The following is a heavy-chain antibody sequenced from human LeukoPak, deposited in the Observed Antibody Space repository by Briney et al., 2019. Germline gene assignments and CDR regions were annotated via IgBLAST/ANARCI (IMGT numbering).Heavy chain of an antibody. J-gene: IGHJ4*02. D-gene: IGHD1-7*01. CDR3: ARYNWNYYFDY. Sequence: GGSLRLSCAASGFTFSSYWMNWVRQAPGKGLKWVANIKQDGSEKYYVDPVKGRFTISRDNAKNSLYLQMNSLRAEDTAVYYCARYNWNYYFDYWGQGTLVTVSS. CDR2: IKQDGSEK. V-gene: IGHV3-7*01. CDR1: GFTFSSYW.